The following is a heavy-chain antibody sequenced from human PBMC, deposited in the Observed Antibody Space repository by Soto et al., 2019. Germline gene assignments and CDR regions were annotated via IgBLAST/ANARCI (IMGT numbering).Heavy chain of an antibody. Sequence: PGGSLRLSCTGSGLIFADYSMSWVRQPPGKGLEWVGLIRATAYGGTTEYAASVKGRFTISRDDSKNIAYLQMNSLKTEDTAVYFCTREYTGTGGSVFWGQGTLVTVSS. V-gene: IGHV3-49*04. J-gene: IGHJ4*02. D-gene: IGHD3-16*01. CDR2: IRATAYGGTT. CDR1: GLIFADYS. CDR3: TREYTGTGGSVF.